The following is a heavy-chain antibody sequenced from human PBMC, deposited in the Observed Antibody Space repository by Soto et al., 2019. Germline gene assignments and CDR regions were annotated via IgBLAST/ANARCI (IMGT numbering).Heavy chain of an antibody. CDR1: GFTFSSYA. Sequence: GGSLRLSCAASGFTFSSYAMHWVRQAPGKGLEWVAVISYDGSNKYYADSVKGRFTISRDNSKNTLYLQMNSLRAEDTAVYYCARGIAVAGSTSAYYFDYWGQGTLVTVSS. D-gene: IGHD6-19*01. V-gene: IGHV3-30-3*01. CDR2: ISYDGSNK. CDR3: ARGIAVAGSTSAYYFDY. J-gene: IGHJ4*02.